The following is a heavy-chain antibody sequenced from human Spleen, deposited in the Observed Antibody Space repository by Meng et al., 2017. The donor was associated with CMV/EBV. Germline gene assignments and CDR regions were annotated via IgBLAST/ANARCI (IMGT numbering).Heavy chain of an antibody. CDR2: INHSGGT. J-gene: IGHJ3*02. CDR3: ARDLLRGYIVVVPTAGRHTFDI. D-gene: IGHD2-2*01. CDR1: GGSLSGYY. V-gene: IGHV4-34*01. Sequence: SETLSLTCAVYGGSLSGYYWSWIRQPPGKGLAWIGEINHSGGTNYNPPLKSRVTISVDTSKNQFSLTLSSVTAADTAVYCCARDLLRGYIVVVPTAGRHTFDIWGQGTMVTVSS.